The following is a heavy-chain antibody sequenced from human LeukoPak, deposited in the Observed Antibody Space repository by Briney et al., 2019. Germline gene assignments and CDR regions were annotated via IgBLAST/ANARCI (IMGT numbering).Heavy chain of an antibody. V-gene: IGHV1-18*01. CDR1: GYTLTSYG. Sequence: ASVKVSCKASGYTLTSYGINWMRQAPGQGLEWMGWISTQSGNTNYAQKVQGRLTLATDRSTNTAYMELRSLRSDDTAVYYCARGAYGDKWGQGTMVTVSS. CDR3: ARGAYGDK. D-gene: IGHD4-17*01. CDR2: ISTQSGNT. J-gene: IGHJ4*02.